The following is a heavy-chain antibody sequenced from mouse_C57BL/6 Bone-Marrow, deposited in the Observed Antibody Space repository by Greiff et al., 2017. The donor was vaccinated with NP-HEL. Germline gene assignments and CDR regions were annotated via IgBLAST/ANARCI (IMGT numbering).Heavy chain of an antibody. J-gene: IGHJ4*01. CDR2: IWTGGGT. D-gene: IGHD3-2*02. CDR3: ARTSGSGYVRAMDY. Sequence: VKLVESGPGLVAPSQSLSITCTVSGFSLTSYAISWVRQPPGKGLEWLGVIWTGGGTNYNSALKSRLSISKDNSKSQVFLKMNSLQTDDTARYYCARTSGSGYVRAMDYWGQGTSVTVSS. V-gene: IGHV2-9-1*01. CDR1: GFSLTSYA.